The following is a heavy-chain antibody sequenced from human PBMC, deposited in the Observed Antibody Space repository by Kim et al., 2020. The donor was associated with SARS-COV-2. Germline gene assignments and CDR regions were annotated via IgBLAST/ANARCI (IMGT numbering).Heavy chain of an antibody. CDR1: GFTFSSYA. V-gene: IGHV3-30*04. Sequence: GGSLRLSCAASGFTFSSYAMHWVRQAPGKGLEWVAVISYDGSNKYYVDSVKGRFTISRDNSKNTLYLQMNSLRAEDTAVYYCARDKYAFDIWGQGTMVTVSS. CDR2: ISYDGSNK. J-gene: IGHJ3*02. CDR3: ARDKYAFDI.